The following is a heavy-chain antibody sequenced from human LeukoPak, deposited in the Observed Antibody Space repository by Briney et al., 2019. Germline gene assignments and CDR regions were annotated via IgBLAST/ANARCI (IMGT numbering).Heavy chain of an antibody. CDR1: KFTFGTIA. Sequence: GGSLSSSGSAVKFTFGTIAMQWYRQAQGKGLEYVSTSDGDGTITYYEDSVKGRFTISRDNSKNTRYLQMSSLTPEDTAVYYCVGERPDSSSWRFDYWGQGTLVTVSS. CDR3: VGERPDSSSWRFDY. J-gene: IGHJ4*02. D-gene: IGHD6-13*01. V-gene: IGHV3-64D*06. CDR2: SDGDGTIT.